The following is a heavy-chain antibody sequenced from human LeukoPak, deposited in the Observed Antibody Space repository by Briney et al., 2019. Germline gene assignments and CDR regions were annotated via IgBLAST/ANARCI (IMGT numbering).Heavy chain of an antibody. J-gene: IGHJ4*02. V-gene: IGHV3-49*05. CDR3: TRDQVGYTSYEFSDS. D-gene: IGHD5-12*01. Sequence: KAGRSLRLSCTAAGFNFGDYGMSWFRQAPGKGLEWVEFIRSKAYAGTTEYAASVKGRFTIPRDDSKSIGSLQQNSLKTEDTAVYYYTRDQVGYTSYEFSDSWGQGALDTVSS. CDR2: IRSKAYAGTT. CDR1: GFNFGDYG.